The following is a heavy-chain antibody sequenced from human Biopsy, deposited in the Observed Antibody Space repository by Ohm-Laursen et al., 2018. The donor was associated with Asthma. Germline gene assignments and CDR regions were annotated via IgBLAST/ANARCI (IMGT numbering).Heavy chain of an antibody. CDR1: GDSSSNYA. Sequence: GSSVKVSCNASGDSSSNYAISWVRQAPGQGLEWMGGLIPVLGTPDHAQMFEGRVTITADESTSTAYMELSSLSSEDTAVYYCARGYSGSDRIVYYYSGLEVWGQGTTVTVSS. D-gene: IGHD5-12*01. J-gene: IGHJ6*02. V-gene: IGHV1-69*01. CDR3: ARGYSGSDRIVYYYSGLEV. CDR2: LIPVLGTP.